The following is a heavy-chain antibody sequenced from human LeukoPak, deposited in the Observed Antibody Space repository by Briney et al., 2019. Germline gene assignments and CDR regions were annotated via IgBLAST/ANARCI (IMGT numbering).Heavy chain of an antibody. Sequence: GGSLRLSCAASGFTFSDYYMSWIRQAPGKGLEWVSYISSSSSYTNYADSVKGRFTISRDNAKNSLYLQMNSLRAEDTAVYYCALTMVRGVIISDPYFDYWGQGTLVTVSP. J-gene: IGHJ4*02. D-gene: IGHD3-10*01. CDR1: GFTFSDYY. CDR2: ISSSSSYT. V-gene: IGHV3-11*06. CDR3: ALTMVRGVIISDPYFDY.